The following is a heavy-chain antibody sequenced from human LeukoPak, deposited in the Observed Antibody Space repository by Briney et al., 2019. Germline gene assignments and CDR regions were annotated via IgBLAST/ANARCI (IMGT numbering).Heavy chain of an antibody. D-gene: IGHD4/OR15-4a*01. CDR2: ISADRTYI. CDR1: GFIFRSYS. Sequence: GSLRLSCEASGFIFRSYSMNWVRQAPGKGLEWISCISADRTYIHYADSVKGRFTISRDNAKNSLSLQMDSLRAEDTAVYYCARLNHSWCYDYWGQGTLVTVSS. V-gene: IGHV3-21*01. J-gene: IGHJ4*02. CDR3: ARLNHSWCYDY.